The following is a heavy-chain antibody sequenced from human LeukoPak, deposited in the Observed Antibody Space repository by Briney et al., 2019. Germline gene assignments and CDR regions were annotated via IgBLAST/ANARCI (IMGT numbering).Heavy chain of an antibody. V-gene: IGHV3-23*01. J-gene: IGHJ4*02. CDR1: GFTFSSYA. Sequence: GALRLSCAASGFTFSSYAMSWVRQAPGKGLEWVSAISGSGGTTHYADSVKGRFTISRDNSKNTLYLQMNSLRAEDTAVYYCARWGRIAIFGNGLFDYWGQGTLVTVSS. CDR3: ARWGRIAIFGNGLFDY. D-gene: IGHD3-3*01. CDR2: ISGSGGTT.